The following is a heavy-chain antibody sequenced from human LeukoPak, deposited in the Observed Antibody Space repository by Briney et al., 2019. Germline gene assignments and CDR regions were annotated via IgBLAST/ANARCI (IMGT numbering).Heavy chain of an antibody. V-gene: IGHV3-48*04. CDR1: GFTFSSYS. CDR3: ARDRYYYDSSGSDY. J-gene: IGHJ4*02. D-gene: IGHD3-22*01. CDR2: ISSSSTI. Sequence: GGSLRLSCAASGFTFSSYSMNWVRQAPGKGLEWVSYISSSSTIYYADSVKGRFTISRDNAKNSLYLQMNSLRAEDTAVYYCARDRYYYDSSGSDYWGQGTLVTVSS.